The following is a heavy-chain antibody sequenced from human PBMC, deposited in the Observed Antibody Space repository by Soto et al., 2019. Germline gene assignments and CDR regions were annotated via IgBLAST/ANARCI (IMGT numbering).Heavy chain of an antibody. D-gene: IGHD3-10*01. Sequence: SVKVSRNASGGTFSSYAISWVRQAPGQGLEWMGGIISLFGTADYAQKFQGRVTISADKSTSTAYMQLWSLRSDDTAVYYRSPSPRGYYGSGSNPFQPRGQVTLGNVSS. V-gene: IGHV1-69*06. CDR1: GGTFSSYA. CDR3: SPSPRGYYGSGSNPFQP. J-gene: IGHJ4*02. CDR2: IISLFGTA.